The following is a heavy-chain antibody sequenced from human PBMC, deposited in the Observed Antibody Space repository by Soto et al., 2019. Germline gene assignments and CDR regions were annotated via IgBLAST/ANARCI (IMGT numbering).Heavy chain of an antibody. CDR2: IWYDGSNK. D-gene: IGHD1-26*01. Sequence: QVQLVGSGGGVVQPGRSLRLSCAASGFTFSSYGMHWVRQAPGKGLEWVAVIWYDGSNKYYADSVKGRFTISRDNSKNTLYLQMNSLRAEDTAVYYCARASSGSFSPCDYWGQGTLVTVSS. V-gene: IGHV3-33*01. CDR1: GFTFSSYG. J-gene: IGHJ4*02. CDR3: ARASSGSFSPCDY.